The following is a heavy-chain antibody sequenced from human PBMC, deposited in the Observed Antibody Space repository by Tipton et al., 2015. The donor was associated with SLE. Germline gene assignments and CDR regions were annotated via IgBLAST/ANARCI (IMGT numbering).Heavy chain of an antibody. CDR3: ARVIAAPPYGMDV. CDR2: ISYDGSNK. D-gene: IGHD6-13*01. CDR1: GFIFSNYA. Sequence: RSLRLSCAASGFIFSNYAMHWVRQAPGKGLEWVAVISYDGSNKYYGDSVKGRFTISRDNSKKRLYLQMNSLRGEDTAVYYCARVIAAPPYGMDVWGQGTTVTVSS. V-gene: IGHV3-30*04. J-gene: IGHJ6*02.